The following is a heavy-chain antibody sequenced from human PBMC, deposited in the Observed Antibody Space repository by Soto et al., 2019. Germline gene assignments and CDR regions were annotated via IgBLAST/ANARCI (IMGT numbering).Heavy chain of an antibody. CDR3: AKIFSLSGDY. CDR2: ISGSGGST. Sequence: PGGSLRLSCAACGFTFSSYAMSWVRQAPGKGLEWVSAISGSGGSTYYADSVKGRFTISRDNSKNTLYLQMNSLRAEDTVVYYCAKIFSLSGDYWGQGTLVTVSS. CDR1: GFTFSSYA. D-gene: IGHD2-2*01. V-gene: IGHV3-23*01. J-gene: IGHJ4*02.